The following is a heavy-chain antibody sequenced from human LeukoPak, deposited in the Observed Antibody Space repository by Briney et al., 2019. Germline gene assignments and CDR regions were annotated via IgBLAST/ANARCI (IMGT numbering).Heavy chain of an antibody. V-gene: IGHV4-59*01. J-gene: IGHJ3*02. D-gene: IGHD3-16*01. CDR1: GGSISSYY. CDR2: IYYSGST. CDR3: ATERGDYAFDI. Sequence: SETLSLTCTVSGGSISSYYWSWIRQPPGKGLEWIGYIYYSGSTSYNPSLKSRVTISVDTSKNQFSLKLSSVTAADTAVYYCATERGDYAFDIWGQGTMVTVSS.